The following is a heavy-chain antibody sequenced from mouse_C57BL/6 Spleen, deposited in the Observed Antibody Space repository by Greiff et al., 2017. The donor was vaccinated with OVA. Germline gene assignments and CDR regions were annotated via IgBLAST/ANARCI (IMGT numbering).Heavy chain of an antibody. Sequence: QVQLQQPGAELVMPGASVKLSCKASGYTFTSYWMHWVKQRPGQGLEWIGEIDPSDSYTNYNQKFKGKSTLTVDKSSSTAYMQLSSLTSEDSAVYYCARDGAQAKDFDYWGQGTTLTVSS. V-gene: IGHV1-69*01. CDR1: GYTFTSYW. CDR3: ARDGAQAKDFDY. CDR2: IDPSDSYT. J-gene: IGHJ2*01. D-gene: IGHD3-2*02.